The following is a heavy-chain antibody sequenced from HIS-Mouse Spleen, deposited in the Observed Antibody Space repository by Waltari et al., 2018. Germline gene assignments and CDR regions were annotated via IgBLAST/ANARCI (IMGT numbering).Heavy chain of an antibody. CDR3: ARDSGSYSFWYFDL. V-gene: IGHV1-69*01. D-gene: IGHD1-26*01. J-gene: IGHJ2*01. CDR1: GVTFSSYA. Sequence: QVQLVQSGAEVKKPGSSVKVPCTASGVTFSSYAISWVRQAPGQGLEWMGGIIPIFGTANYAQKFQGRVTITADESTSTAYMELSSLRSEDTAVYYCARDSGSYSFWYFDLWGRGTLVTVSS. CDR2: IIPIFGTA.